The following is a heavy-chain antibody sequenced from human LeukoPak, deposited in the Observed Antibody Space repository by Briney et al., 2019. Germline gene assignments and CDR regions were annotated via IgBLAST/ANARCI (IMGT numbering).Heavy chain of an antibody. D-gene: IGHD3-9*01. Sequence: GGSLRLSCAASGIAFRSFTMNWVRQAPGKGLEWVSSITPTSSSIFYADSVKGRFTISRDNAKNSLYLQMNCLRAEDTAVYYCARIVTLNWFDPWGQGALVTVSS. J-gene: IGHJ5*02. V-gene: IGHV3-21*01. CDR2: ITPTSSSI. CDR3: ARIVTLNWFDP. CDR1: GIAFRSFT.